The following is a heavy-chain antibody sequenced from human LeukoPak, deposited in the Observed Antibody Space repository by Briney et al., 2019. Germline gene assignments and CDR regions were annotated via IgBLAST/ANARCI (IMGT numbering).Heavy chain of an antibody. CDR2: IKSKTDGGTT. J-gene: IGHJ5*02. D-gene: IGHD6-13*01. V-gene: IGHV3-15*01. Sequence: GGSLRLSCAASGFTFSNAWMSWVRQAPGKGLEWVGRIKSKTDGGTTDYAAPVKGRFTISRDDSKNTLYLQMNSLKTEDTAVYYCTTSQYRSSWYWFDPWGQGTLVTVSS. CDR3: TTSQYRSSWYWFDP. CDR1: GFTFSNAW.